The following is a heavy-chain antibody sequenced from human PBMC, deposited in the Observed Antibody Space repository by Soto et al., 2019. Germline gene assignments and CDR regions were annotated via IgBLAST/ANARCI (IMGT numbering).Heavy chain of an antibody. CDR3: ARAPLIAAAGTPFDY. V-gene: IGHV1-2*04. Sequence: ASVKVSCKASGYTFTGYHMHWVRQAPGQGLEWMGWINPNSGGTNYAQKFQGWVTMTRDTSISTAYMELSRLRSDDTAVYYCARAPLIAAAGTPFDYWGQGTLVTVSS. CDR2: INPNSGGT. CDR1: GYTFTGYH. J-gene: IGHJ4*02. D-gene: IGHD6-13*01.